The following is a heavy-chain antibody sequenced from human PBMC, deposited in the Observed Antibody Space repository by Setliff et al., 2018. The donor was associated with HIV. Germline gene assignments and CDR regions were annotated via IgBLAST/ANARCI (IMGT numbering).Heavy chain of an antibody. CDR3: AKDIIPAGLFHDL. J-gene: IGHJ5*02. CDR1: GFTFSTYA. Sequence: GGSLRLSCAASGFTFSTYAMGWVRQAAGKGLEWVSTIGAVGTPTHYAESVKGRFTISKDNSKDTLYLQMSSLRDEDTAVYYCAKDIIPAGLFHDLWGQGTLVTVSS. CDR2: IGAVGTPT. V-gene: IGHV3-23*01. D-gene: IGHD2-2*01.